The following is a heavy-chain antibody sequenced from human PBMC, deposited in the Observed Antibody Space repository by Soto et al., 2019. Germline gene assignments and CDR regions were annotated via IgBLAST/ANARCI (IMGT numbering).Heavy chain of an antibody. CDR1: GGSFSGYY. Sequence: QSQTLSLTCAVYGGSFSGYYWSWIRQPPGKGLEWIGEINHSGSTNYNPSLKSRVTISVDTSKNQFSLKLSSVTAADTAVYYCASTGNEVGTDAFDIWGQGTMVTVSS. CDR3: ASTGNEVGTDAFDI. D-gene: IGHD1-1*01. V-gene: IGHV4-34*01. CDR2: INHSGST. J-gene: IGHJ3*02.